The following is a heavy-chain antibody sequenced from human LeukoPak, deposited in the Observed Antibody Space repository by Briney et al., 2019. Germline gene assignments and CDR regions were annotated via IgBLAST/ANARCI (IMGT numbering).Heavy chain of an antibody. J-gene: IGHJ4*02. CDR1: GFTFSSYW. D-gene: IGHD6-13*01. CDR2: IRYDGSNK. V-gene: IGHV3-30*02. CDR3: ARDRDSWGSDY. Sequence: GGSLRLSCAASGFTFSSYWMHWVRQAPGKGLVWVTFIRYDGSNKYYADSVKGRFTISRDNSKNTLYLQMNSLRAEDTAVYYCARDRDSWGSDYWGQGTLVTVSS.